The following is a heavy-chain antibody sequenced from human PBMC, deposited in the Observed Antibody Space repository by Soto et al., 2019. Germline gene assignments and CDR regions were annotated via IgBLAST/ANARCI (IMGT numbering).Heavy chain of an antibody. CDR3: AKVALLLQWLGTFDI. D-gene: IGHD6-19*01. J-gene: IGHJ3*02. CDR2: ISWNSGSI. CDR1: GFTFDDYA. V-gene: IGHV3-9*01. Sequence: DVQLVESGGGLVQPGRSLRLSCAASGFTFDDYAMHWVRQAPGKGLEWVSGISWNSGSIGYADSVKGRFTISRDNAKNSLYLQMNSLRAEDTALYYCAKVALLLQWLGTFDIWGQGTMVTVSS.